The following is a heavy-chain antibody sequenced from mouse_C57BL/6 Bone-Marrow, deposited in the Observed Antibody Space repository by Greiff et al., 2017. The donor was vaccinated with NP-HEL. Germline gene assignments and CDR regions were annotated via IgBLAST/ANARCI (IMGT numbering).Heavy chain of an antibody. V-gene: IGHV1-63*01. CDR2: IYPGGGYT. J-gene: IGHJ2*01. CDR1: GYTFTNYW. D-gene: IGHD1-1*01. Sequence: VQLQQSGAELVRPGTSVKMSCKASGYTFTNYWIGWAKQRPGHGLEWIGDIYPGGGYTNYNEKFKGKATLTADKSSSTAYMQFSSLTSEDSAIYYCAISPFYGSSLYYFDYWGQGTTLTVSS. CDR3: AISPFYGSSLYYFDY.